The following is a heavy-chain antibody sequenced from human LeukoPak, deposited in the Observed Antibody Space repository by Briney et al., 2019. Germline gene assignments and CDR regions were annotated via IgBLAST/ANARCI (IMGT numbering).Heavy chain of an antibody. CDR2: IYYSGST. CDR1: GGSISSYY. Sequence: SETLSLTCTVSGGSISSYYWSWIRQPPGKGLEWIGYIYYSGSTYYNPSLKSRVTISVDTSKNQFSLKLSSVTAADTAVYYCARIEKWVYYFDYWGQGTLVTVSS. D-gene: IGHD2-8*01. V-gene: IGHV4-59*08. J-gene: IGHJ4*02. CDR3: ARIEKWVYYFDY.